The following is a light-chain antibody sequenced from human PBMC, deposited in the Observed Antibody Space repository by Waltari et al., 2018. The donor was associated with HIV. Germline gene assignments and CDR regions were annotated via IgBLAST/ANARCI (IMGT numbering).Light chain of an antibody. CDR3: QQYYSTPRT. J-gene: IGKJ1*01. CDR1: RTVLYSANNKNY. CDR2: WAS. Sequence: DIMVTQSPDSLTVSLVERATINCTSSRTVLYSANNKNYLAWYQQEQGEPPKLVMYWASTGESGVHDRFSGSGSGTDFTLTIRRLQAEDVAVYHCQQYYSTPRTFGQGTKVEIK. V-gene: IGKV4-1*01.